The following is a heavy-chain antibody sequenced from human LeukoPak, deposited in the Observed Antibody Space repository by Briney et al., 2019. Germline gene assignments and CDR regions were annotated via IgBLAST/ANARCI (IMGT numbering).Heavy chain of an antibody. CDR2: MYLSGTT. V-gene: IGHV4-4*02. D-gene: IGHD3-16*01. CDR3: ARDRGYAYFIDY. Sequence: PSETLSLTCTVSGDSINSLDLWSWVRQPPGKGLEWIGEMYLSGTTHSNPSVKSRVTISVDTSKNQFSLKLSSVTAADTAVYYCARDRGYAYFIDYWGQGTLVTVSS. CDR1: GDSINSLDL. J-gene: IGHJ4*02.